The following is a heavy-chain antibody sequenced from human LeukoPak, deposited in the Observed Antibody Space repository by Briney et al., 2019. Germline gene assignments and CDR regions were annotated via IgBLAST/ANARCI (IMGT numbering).Heavy chain of an antibody. D-gene: IGHD1-26*01. J-gene: IGHJ3*02. V-gene: IGHV3-74*01. Sequence: GGSLRLSCAASGFTSSSYWMHWVRQAPGKGLVWVSRINSDGSSTSYADPVKGRFTISRDNAKNTLYLQMNSLRVEDTAVYYCARGGSYSSNAFDIWGQGTMVTVSA. CDR1: GFTSSSYW. CDR3: ARGGSYSSNAFDI. CDR2: INSDGSST.